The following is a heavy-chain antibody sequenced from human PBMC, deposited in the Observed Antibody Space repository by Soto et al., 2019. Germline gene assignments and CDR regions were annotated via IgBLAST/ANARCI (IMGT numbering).Heavy chain of an antibody. D-gene: IGHD3-10*01. CDR3: ARPNKLLWFGELPYPPDY. J-gene: IGHJ4*02. CDR2: ISAYNGNT. Sequence: ASVKVSCKASGYTFTSYGISWVRQAPGQGLEWMGWISAYNGNTNYAQKLQGRVTMTTDTSTSTAYMELRSLRSDGTAVYYCARPNKLLWFGELPYPPDYWGQGTLVTVSS. CDR1: GYTFTSYG. V-gene: IGHV1-18*04.